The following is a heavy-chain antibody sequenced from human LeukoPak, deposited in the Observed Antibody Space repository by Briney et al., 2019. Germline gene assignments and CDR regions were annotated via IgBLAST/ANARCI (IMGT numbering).Heavy chain of an antibody. CDR1: GFTVSSNY. Sequence: GGSLRLSCAASGFTVSSNYMSWVRQAPGKGLEWVSVIYSGGSTYYADSVKGRFTISRDNSKNTLYLQMNSLRAEDTAVYYCAKQTIFGVVSHFGYWGQGTLVTVSS. J-gene: IGHJ4*02. CDR2: IYSGGST. D-gene: IGHD3-3*01. CDR3: AKQTIFGVVSHFGY. V-gene: IGHV3-66*04.